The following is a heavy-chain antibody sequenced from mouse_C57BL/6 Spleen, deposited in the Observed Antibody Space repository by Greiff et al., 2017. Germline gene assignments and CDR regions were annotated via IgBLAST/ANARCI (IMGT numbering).Heavy chain of an antibody. Sequence: VQLQQSGPELVKPGASVKISCKASGYSFTDYNMNWVKQSDGKSLEWIGVINPNYGTTSYNQKFKGKATLTVDQSSSTAYMQLNSLTSEDSAVYYCARLTYGNYSYYAMDYWGQGTSVTVSS. D-gene: IGHD2-1*01. CDR3: ARLTYGNYSYYAMDY. V-gene: IGHV1-39*01. J-gene: IGHJ4*01. CDR2: INPNYGTT. CDR1: GYSFTDYN.